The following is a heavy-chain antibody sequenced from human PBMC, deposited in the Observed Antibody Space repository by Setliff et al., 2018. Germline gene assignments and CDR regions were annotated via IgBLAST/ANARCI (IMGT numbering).Heavy chain of an antibody. Sequence: PGGSLRLSCVASGFTFDDYAMHWVRQVPGKGLEWVSGINWSSASVGYADSVKGRFTISRDNAKNSLYLQMDSLRAEDTAVYYCATTRVWIPVLDSCGQGTLVTVSS. CDR1: GFTFDDYA. V-gene: IGHV3-9*01. J-gene: IGHJ4*02. CDR2: INWSSASV. D-gene: IGHD5-18*01. CDR3: ATTRVWIPVLDS.